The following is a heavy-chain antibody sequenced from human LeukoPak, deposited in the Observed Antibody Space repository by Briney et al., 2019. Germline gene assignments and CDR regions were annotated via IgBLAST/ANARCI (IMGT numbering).Heavy chain of an antibody. J-gene: IGHJ3*02. CDR3: AKEIITLVRGIIEAFDI. Sequence: PGGSLRLSCAASGFTFSSSAMSWVRQAPGKGLEWVSTISGSGDSTYYADSVKGRFTISRDNSKNTLYLQMNTLRAEDTAVYYCAKEIITLVRGIIEAFDIWGQGTMVTVSS. CDR2: ISGSGDST. V-gene: IGHV3-23*01. CDR1: GFTFSSSA. D-gene: IGHD3-10*01.